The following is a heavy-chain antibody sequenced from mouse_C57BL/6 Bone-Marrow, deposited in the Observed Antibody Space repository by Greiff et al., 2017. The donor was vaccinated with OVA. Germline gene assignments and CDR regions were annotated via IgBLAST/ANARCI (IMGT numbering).Heavy chain of an antibody. J-gene: IGHJ3*01. CDR1: GYTFTSYW. CDR3: ASERQLRLPWFAY. CDR2: IDPSDSYT. D-gene: IGHD3-2*02. V-gene: IGHV1-59*01. Sequence: QVQLQQPGAELVRPGTSVKLSCKASGYTFTSYWLHWVKQRPGQGLEWIGVIDPSDSYTNYNQKFKGKATLTVYTSSSTAYMQLSSLTSEDSAVYYCASERQLRLPWFAYWGQGTLVTVSA.